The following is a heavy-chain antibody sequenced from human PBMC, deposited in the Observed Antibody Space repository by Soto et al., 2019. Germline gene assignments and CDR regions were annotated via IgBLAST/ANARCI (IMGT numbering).Heavy chain of an antibody. CDR2: LFSSGST. J-gene: IGHJ5*02. CDR1: GASVNRADYY. D-gene: IGHD6-13*01. CDR3: AISSRYTSSWYWFDP. V-gene: IGHV4-31*03. Sequence: QVKLQESGPGLVKPSQTLSITFTVSGASVNRADYYWGWIRQHPGKGLELIGYLFSSGSTNYNPQLESRITISLDTTNIYFYLNLTSVNAADTDVYDWAISSRYTSSWYWFDPWGQGTLLTVSS.